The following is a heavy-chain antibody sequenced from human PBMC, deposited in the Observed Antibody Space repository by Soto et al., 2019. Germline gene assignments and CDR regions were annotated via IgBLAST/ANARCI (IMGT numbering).Heavy chain of an antibody. J-gene: IGHJ4*02. Sequence: EVQLVESGGGLVKPGGSLRLSCAASGFTFSNGWMSWVRQAPGKGLEWVGRITSKIAGGTTDYSAPVKGRFTISRDDSKDTLYLQMNSLQTEDTAVYYCTTDSTQTFCDGGPCYSLQTKIHDSWGQGTLVTVSS. CDR1: GFTFSNGW. CDR3: TTDSTQTFCDGGPCYSLQTKIHDS. V-gene: IGHV3-15*01. D-gene: IGHD2-21*01. CDR2: ITSKIAGGTT.